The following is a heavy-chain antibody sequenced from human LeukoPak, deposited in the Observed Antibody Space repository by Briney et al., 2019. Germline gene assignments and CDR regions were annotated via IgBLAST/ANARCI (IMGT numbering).Heavy chain of an antibody. CDR2: ISGSGGST. Sequence: VXXAPXXGLEWVXAISGSGGSTYYADSVKGRFTISRDNSKNTLYLQMNSLRAEDTAVYYCAKDSSSRPYYYMDVWGKGTTVTVSS. D-gene: IGHD2-2*01. CDR3: AKDSSSRPYYYMDV. J-gene: IGHJ6*03. V-gene: IGHV3-23*01.